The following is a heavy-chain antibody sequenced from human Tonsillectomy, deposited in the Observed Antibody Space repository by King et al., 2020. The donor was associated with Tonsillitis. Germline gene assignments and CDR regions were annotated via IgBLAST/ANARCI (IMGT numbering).Heavy chain of an antibody. CDR2: ISAYNGNT. CDR3: ARDEWEYSSASDFDY. D-gene: IGHD6-6*01. Sequence: QLVQSGAEVKKPGASVKVSCKASGYTFTSYGISWVRQAPGQGLEWMGWISAYNGNTNYAQKLQGRFTMTTDTSTSTAYMELRSLRSDDTAVYYCARDEWEYSSASDFDYWGQGTLVTVSS. CDR1: GYTFTSYG. J-gene: IGHJ4*02. V-gene: IGHV1-18*01.